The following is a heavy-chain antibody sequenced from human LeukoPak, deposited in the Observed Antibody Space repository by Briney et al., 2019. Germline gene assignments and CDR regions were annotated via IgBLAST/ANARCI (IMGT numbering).Heavy chain of an antibody. CDR2: IYYSGST. D-gene: IGHD3-22*01. CDR1: GGSFSGYY. Sequence: SETLSLTCAVYGGSFSGYYWSWIRQPPGKGLEWIGYIYYSGSTNYNPSLKSRVTISVDTSKNQFSLKLSSVTAADTAVYYCARHKGYDSSSCYSDAFDIWGQGTMVTVSS. CDR3: ARHKGYDSSSCYSDAFDI. V-gene: IGHV4-59*01. J-gene: IGHJ3*02.